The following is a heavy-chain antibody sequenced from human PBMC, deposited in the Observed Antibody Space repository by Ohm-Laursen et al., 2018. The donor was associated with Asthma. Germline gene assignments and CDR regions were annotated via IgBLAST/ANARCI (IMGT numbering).Heavy chain of an antibody. D-gene: IGHD3-22*01. Sequence: SLRLSCAASGFTFSIYAMHWVRQAPGRGLEWVAVISYDGSNKYYADSVKGRFTISRDNSKNTLYLKMNSLRAEDTAVYYCARDLYYYDSSGTFDPWGQGTLVTVSS. CDR3: ARDLYYYDSSGTFDP. V-gene: IGHV3-30-3*01. J-gene: IGHJ5*02. CDR1: GFTFSIYA. CDR2: ISYDGSNK.